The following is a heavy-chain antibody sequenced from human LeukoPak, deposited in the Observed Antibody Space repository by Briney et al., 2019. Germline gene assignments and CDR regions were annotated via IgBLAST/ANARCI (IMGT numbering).Heavy chain of an antibody. Sequence: SETLSLTCTVSGGSISSYYWSWIRQPPGKGLEWIGYIYYSGSTNYNPSLKSRVTISVDTSKDQLSLKLSSVTAADTAVYYCGRGERLGVAYWGRGTLVTVSS. D-gene: IGHD3-16*01. J-gene: IGHJ4*02. CDR3: GRGERLGVAY. V-gene: IGHV4-59*01. CDR1: GGSISSYY. CDR2: IYYSGST.